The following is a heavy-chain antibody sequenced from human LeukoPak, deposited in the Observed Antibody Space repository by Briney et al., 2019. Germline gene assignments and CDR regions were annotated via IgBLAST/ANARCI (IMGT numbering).Heavy chain of an antibody. Sequence: TSETLSLTCTVSGGSISSYYWSWIRQPPGKGLERIGYIYYSGSTSYNPSLKSRVTISVDTSKKQFSLKLSSVTAADTAFYYCARYIVSYPHDAFDIWGQGTMVTVSS. CDR3: ARYIVSYPHDAFDI. V-gene: IGHV4-59*01. J-gene: IGHJ3*02. CDR1: GGSISSYY. D-gene: IGHD1-26*01. CDR2: IYYSGST.